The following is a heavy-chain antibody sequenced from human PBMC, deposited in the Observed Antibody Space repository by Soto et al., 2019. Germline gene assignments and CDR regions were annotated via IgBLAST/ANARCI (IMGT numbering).Heavy chain of an antibody. J-gene: IGHJ6*02. CDR2: ISSTAYGAPT. CDR1: GFTSGVCT. D-gene: IGHD2-21*01. V-gene: IGHV3-49*04. Sequence: GGSLRLSCTSSGFTSGVCTMAWVRQAPGKGLEWVGSISSTAYGAPTDYAASVKDRFIISRDDSRDVAYLQLSSLRTEDTAVYYCTRVIEWVIRIRFYYHGLDVWGQGTTVTVSS. CDR3: TRVIEWVIRIRFYYHGLDV.